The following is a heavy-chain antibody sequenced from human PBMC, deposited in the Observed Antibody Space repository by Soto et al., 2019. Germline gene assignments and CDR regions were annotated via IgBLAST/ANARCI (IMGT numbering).Heavy chain of an antibody. Sequence: GGSLRLSCAASGFTFSSYGMHWVRQAPGKGLEWVAVISYDGSNKYYADSVKGRFTISRDNSKNTLYLQMNSLRAEDAAVYYCAKLMRSVYGMDVWGQGTTVTVSS. J-gene: IGHJ6*02. CDR1: GFTFSSYG. CDR3: AKLMRSVYGMDV. V-gene: IGHV3-30*18. CDR2: ISYDGSNK.